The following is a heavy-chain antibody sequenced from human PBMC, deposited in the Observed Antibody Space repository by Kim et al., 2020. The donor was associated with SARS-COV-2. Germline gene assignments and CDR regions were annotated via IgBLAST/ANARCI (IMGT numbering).Heavy chain of an antibody. Sequence: SETLSLTCTVSGGSISSYYWSWIRQPPGKGLEWIGYIYYSGSTNYNPSLKSRVTISVDTSKNQFSLKLSSVTAADTAVYYCARARYMLLDYWGQGTLVTVSS. CDR2: IYYSGST. CDR3: ARARYMLLDY. D-gene: IGHD3-10*02. J-gene: IGHJ4*02. V-gene: IGHV4-59*13. CDR1: GGSISSYY.